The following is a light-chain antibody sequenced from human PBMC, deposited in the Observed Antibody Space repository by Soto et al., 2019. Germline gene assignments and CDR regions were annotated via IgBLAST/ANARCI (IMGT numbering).Light chain of an antibody. V-gene: IGLV3-1*01. CDR3: AAWDDSLGGPV. Sequence: SYELTQPPSVSVSPGQTASITCSGDKLGDKYACWYQQKPGQSPVLVIYQDSKRPSGIPERFSGSNSGNTATLTISGLQSEDEADYYCAAWDDSLGGPVFGGGTKLTVL. CDR2: QDS. J-gene: IGLJ3*02. CDR1: KLGDKY.